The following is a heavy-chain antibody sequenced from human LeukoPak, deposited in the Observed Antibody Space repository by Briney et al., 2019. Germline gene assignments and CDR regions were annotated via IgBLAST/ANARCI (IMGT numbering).Heavy chain of an antibody. Sequence: GGSLRLSCAASGFTFNNYAMSWVRQAPGKGLEWVANIKQDGSEKYYVDSVKGRFTISRDNAKNSLYLQMNSLRAEDTAVYYCARDKVKNSGYGYDYWGQGTLVTVSS. J-gene: IGHJ4*02. CDR3: ARDKVKNSGYGYDY. CDR2: IKQDGSEK. CDR1: GFTFNNYA. V-gene: IGHV3-7*03. D-gene: IGHD5-12*01.